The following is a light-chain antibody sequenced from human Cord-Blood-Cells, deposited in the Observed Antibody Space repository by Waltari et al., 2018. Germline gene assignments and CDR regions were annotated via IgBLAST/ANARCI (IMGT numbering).Light chain of an antibody. CDR2: EGS. V-gene: IGLV2-23*01. Sequence: QSALTQPASVSGSPGQSITISCTGTSSDVGRYNLLSWYQQHPGKAPKLMIYEGSKRPSGVSNRFSGSKSGNTASLTISGLRAEDEADYYCCSYAGSSTWVFGGGTKLTVL. CDR3: CSYAGSSTWV. CDR1: SSDVGRYNL. J-gene: IGLJ3*02.